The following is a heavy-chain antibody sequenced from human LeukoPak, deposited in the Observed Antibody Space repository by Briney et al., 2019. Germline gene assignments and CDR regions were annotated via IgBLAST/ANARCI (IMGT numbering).Heavy chain of an antibody. J-gene: IGHJ1*01. V-gene: IGHV4-59*01. Sequence: PSETLSLTCTVSGGSISSYYWSWIRQPPGKGLEWIGYIYYSGSTNYNPSLKSRVTISVDTSKNQFSLKLSSVTAADTAVYYCASALNSCSSGLEYFQHWGQGTLVTVSS. D-gene: IGHD6-19*01. CDR2: IYYSGST. CDR1: GGSISSYY. CDR3: ASALNSCSSGLEYFQH.